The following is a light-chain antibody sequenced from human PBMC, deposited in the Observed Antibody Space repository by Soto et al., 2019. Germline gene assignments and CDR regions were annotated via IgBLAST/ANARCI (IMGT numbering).Light chain of an antibody. CDR1: QSVSSN. CDR2: GAS. CDR3: QHYNNWPRT. V-gene: IGKV3-15*01. Sequence: EIVMTQSPATVSVSPGERATLSCRASQSVSSNLAWYQQKPGQAPRLLIYGASTRATGIPARFSGSGSGTEFTLTISSLQSADFAVYYCQHYNNWPRTFGQGTKVEIK. J-gene: IGKJ1*01.